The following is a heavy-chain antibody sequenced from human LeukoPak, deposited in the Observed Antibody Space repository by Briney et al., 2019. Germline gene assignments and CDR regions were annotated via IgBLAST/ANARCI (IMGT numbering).Heavy chain of an antibody. Sequence: ASVKVSCKASGYTFTSYDINWVRQATGQGLEWMGWMNPNSGNTGYAQKFQGRVTMTRNTSISTAYMELSSLRSEDTAVYYCARGRYYYDSSGYTSRGSFDYWGQGTLVTVSS. J-gene: IGHJ4*02. CDR1: GYTFTSYD. CDR3: ARGRYYYDSSGYTSRGSFDY. D-gene: IGHD3-22*01. V-gene: IGHV1-8*01. CDR2: MNPNSGNT.